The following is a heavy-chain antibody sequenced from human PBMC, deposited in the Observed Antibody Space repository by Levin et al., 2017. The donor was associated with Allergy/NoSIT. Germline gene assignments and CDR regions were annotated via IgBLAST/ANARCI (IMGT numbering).Heavy chain of an antibody. D-gene: IGHD2-15*01. Sequence: GGSLRLSCAASGFSFSTYEMKWVRQAPGKGLEWVSYISSSGTTINYADSVKGRFTTSRDNARNSLYLQMDSLRAEDTAVYYCAGGYCVDNNCDSRLDHWGQGTLVTVSS. CDR2: ISSSGTTI. CDR1: GFSFSTYE. CDR3: AGGYCVDNNCDSRLDH. J-gene: IGHJ4*02. V-gene: IGHV3-48*03.